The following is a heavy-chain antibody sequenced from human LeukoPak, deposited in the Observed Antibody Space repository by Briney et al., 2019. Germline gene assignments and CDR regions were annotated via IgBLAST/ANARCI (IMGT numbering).Heavy chain of an antibody. Sequence: ASVKVSCKASGYTFTGYFMHWVRQAPGQGLEWMGWINPNSGGTNYAQKFQGRVTMTRDTSISTAYTELSRLRSDDTAVYYCARDSSGWYLSGGTDNWFDPWGQGTLVTVSS. CDR3: ARDSSGWYLSGGTDNWFDP. V-gene: IGHV1-2*02. J-gene: IGHJ5*02. CDR1: GYTFTGYF. CDR2: INPNSGGT. D-gene: IGHD6-19*01.